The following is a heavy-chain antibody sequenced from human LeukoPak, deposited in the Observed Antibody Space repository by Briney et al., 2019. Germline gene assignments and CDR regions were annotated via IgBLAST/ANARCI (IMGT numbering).Heavy chain of an antibody. Sequence: GASVKVSCKASGYSFTKFAISWVRQAPGQGLEWMGGIIPIFGTANYAQKFQGRVTITADESTSTAYMELSSLRSEDTAVYYCARPGSGGLRGNWFDPWGQGTLVTVSS. J-gene: IGHJ5*02. CDR3: ARPGSGGLRGNWFDP. D-gene: IGHD4-17*01. V-gene: IGHV1-69*13. CDR2: IIPIFGTA. CDR1: GYSFTKFA.